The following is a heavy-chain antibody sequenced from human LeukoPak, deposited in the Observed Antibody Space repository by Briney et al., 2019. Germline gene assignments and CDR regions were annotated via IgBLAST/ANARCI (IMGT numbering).Heavy chain of an antibody. CDR2: IKTKSEGGTI. CDR3: STDQGGDILTGC. CDR1: GFTFSSYS. D-gene: IGHD3-9*01. J-gene: IGHJ4*02. V-gene: IGHV3-15*07. Sequence: GGSLRLSCAASGFTFSSYSMNWVRQAPGKGLEWVGRIKTKSEGGTIDYAAPVRGRFTISRDDSENTLYLQMNSLKTEDTALYYCSTDQGGDILTGCWGQGTLVTVSS.